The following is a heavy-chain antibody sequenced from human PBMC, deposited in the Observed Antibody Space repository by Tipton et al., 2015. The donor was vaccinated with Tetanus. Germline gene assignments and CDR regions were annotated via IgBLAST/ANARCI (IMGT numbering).Heavy chain of an antibody. CDR1: RGPISSYY. D-gene: IGHD3-22*01. Sequence: GLVKPSETLSLICSVSRGPISSYYWSWIRQAPGKGLEWLGYISHSGTTNYNPSLMSRVTLSLDTARGQFSLKLTSVTAADAAVYFCARDRRDFAYDSRGFYSPLYYFDNWGQRLRVTVSS. CDR3: ARDRRDFAYDSRGFYSPLYYFDN. CDR2: ISHSGTT. V-gene: IGHV4-4*08. J-gene: IGHJ4*02.